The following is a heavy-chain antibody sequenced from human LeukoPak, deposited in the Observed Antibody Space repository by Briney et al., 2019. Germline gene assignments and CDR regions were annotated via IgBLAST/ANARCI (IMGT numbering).Heavy chain of an antibody. D-gene: IGHD6-13*01. CDR3: AKLPSYSNTFDY. CDR2: ISGSGGST. V-gene: IGHV3-23*01. J-gene: IGHJ4*02. CDR1: GFSVGTNY. Sequence: GGSLRLSCVPSGFSVGTNYMTWVRQAPGKGLEWVSAISGSGGSTYYADSVKGRFTISRDNSKNTLYLQMNSLRAEDTAVYYCAKLPSYSNTFDYWGQGTLVTVSS.